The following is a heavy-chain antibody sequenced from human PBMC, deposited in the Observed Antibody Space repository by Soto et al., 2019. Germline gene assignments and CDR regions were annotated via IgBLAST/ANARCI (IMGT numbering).Heavy chain of an antibody. Sequence: EEQILESGGGLVHPGGSLSLSCAASGFLISANAMSWVRQAPGGGLEWVSTISGSAGVAFYADSVRGRFIISRDISKNPVYFQLSTPRAGDKARLFWGKGSVWTWFDPWGQGTLVTVSS. CDR1: GFLISANA. D-gene: IGHD2-21*01. J-gene: IGHJ5*02. V-gene: IGHV3-23*01. CDR2: ISGSAGVA. CDR3: GKGSVWTWFDP.